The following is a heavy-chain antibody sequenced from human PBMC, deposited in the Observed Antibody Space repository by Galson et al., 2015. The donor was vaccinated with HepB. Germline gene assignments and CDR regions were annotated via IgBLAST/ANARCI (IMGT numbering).Heavy chain of an antibody. Sequence: SLRLSCAASGFTFSSYSMSWVRQAPGKGLEWVSSISSSSDYIYYADSLKGRFTISRDNAKNSLYLQVSSLRAEDTAVYYCASFGVRPRPVSGYDPDYWGQGTLVTVSS. V-gene: IGHV3-21*01. CDR2: ISSSSDYI. D-gene: IGHD5-12*01. CDR3: ASFGVRPRPVSGYDPDY. J-gene: IGHJ4*02. CDR1: GFTFSSYS.